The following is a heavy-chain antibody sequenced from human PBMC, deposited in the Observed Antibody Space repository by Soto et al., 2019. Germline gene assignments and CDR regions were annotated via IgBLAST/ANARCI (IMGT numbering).Heavy chain of an antibody. Sequence: QVQLVESGGGVVQPGRSLRLSCAASGFTFSSYGMHWVRQAPGKGLEWVAVIWYDGSNKYYADSVKGRFTISRDNSKNTLYLQMNSLRAEDTAVYYCASWGEYCSSTSCYKGDAFDIWGQGTMVTVSS. CDR2: IWYDGSNK. CDR3: ASWGEYCSSTSCYKGDAFDI. J-gene: IGHJ3*02. V-gene: IGHV3-33*01. CDR1: GFTFSSYG. D-gene: IGHD2-2*01.